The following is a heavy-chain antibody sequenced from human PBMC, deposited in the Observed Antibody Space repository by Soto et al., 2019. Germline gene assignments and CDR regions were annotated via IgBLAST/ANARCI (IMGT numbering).Heavy chain of an antibody. Sequence: EVQLLESGGGLVRPGGSLRLSCAASGFTFTNYAMSWVRQAPGKGLEWVSAISGSGGTTYYADSVKGRFTISRDNSNSTLYLQMNSLRAEDTAVYYCANDSRRDHYYYMDVWGKGTTVTVSS. CDR3: ANDSRRDHYYYMDV. V-gene: IGHV3-23*01. CDR2: ISGSGGTT. CDR1: GFTFTNYA. J-gene: IGHJ6*03. D-gene: IGHD2-2*01.